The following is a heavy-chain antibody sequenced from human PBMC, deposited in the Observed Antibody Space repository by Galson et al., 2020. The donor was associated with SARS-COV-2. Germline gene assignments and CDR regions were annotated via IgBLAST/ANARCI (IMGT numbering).Heavy chain of an antibody. CDR1: GGNFHTYT. CDR2: HIPIFGTT. Sequence: SVKVSCQASGGNFHTYTFNWVRQAPGQGLEWMGRHIPIFGTTNYAQNFQGSVTFTADDSTSTVYMELSSLRSEDTAVYYCARGELSRFDPWGQGTLVTVSS. J-gene: IGHJ5*02. CDR3: ARGELSRFDP. V-gene: IGHV1-69*13.